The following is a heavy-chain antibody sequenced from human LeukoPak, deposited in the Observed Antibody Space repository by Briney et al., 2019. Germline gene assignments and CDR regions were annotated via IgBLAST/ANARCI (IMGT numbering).Heavy chain of an antibody. V-gene: IGHV3-33*01. CDR2: IWSDRNYT. J-gene: IGHJ5*02. CDR3: ARAMAPTGNPNWFDP. CDR1: GLTFSSYG. D-gene: IGHD6-13*01. Sequence: GGSLRLSCAASGLTFSSYGIHWVRQAPGKGLEWVAVIWSDRNYTYYADSVKGRFTISRDNSKSTLYLQMNSLRAEDTAVYYCARAMAPTGNPNWFDPWGQGTLVTVSS.